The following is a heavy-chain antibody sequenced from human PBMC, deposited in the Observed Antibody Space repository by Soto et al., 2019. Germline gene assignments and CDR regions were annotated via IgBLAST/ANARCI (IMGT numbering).Heavy chain of an antibody. CDR2: INWNGGST. Sequence: GGSLRLSCAASGFTVSSNYMSWVRQAPGKGLEWVSGINWNGGSTGYADSVKGRFTISRDNAKNSLYLQMNSLRAEDTALYHCARVFRLPQPLDYGDYEKYYYYYYYMDVGGKGTTVTVSS. D-gene: IGHD4-17*01. J-gene: IGHJ6*03. CDR1: GFTVSSNY. V-gene: IGHV3-20*01. CDR3: ARVFRLPQPLDYGDYEKYYYYYYYMDV.